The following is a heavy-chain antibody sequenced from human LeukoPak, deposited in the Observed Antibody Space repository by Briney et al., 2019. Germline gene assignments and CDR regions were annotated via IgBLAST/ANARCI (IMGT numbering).Heavy chain of an antibody. CDR1: GGSISSSSYY. D-gene: IGHD5-18*01. CDR2: IYYSGST. J-gene: IGHJ6*03. Sequence: SETLSLTCTVSGGSISSSSYYWGWIRQPPGKGLEWIGSIYYSGSTYYNPSLKSRVTISVDTSKNQFSLKLSPVTAADTAVYYCARVIQRIGGYYYYMDVWGKGTTVTVSS. CDR3: ARVIQRIGGYYYYMDV. V-gene: IGHV4-39*07.